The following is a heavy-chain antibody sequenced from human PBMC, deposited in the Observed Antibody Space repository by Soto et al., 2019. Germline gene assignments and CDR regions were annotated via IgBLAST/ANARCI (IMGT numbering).Heavy chain of an antibody. CDR3: AKDITGVIVGNAIDY. CDR1: GFTFSSYA. D-gene: IGHD1-20*01. J-gene: IGHJ4*02. CDR2: ISGSGGST. Sequence: GGSLRLSCAASGFTFSSYAMSWVRQAPGKGLEWVSAISGSGGSTYYADSVKGRFTISRDNSKNTLYLQMNSPRAEDTAVYYCAKDITGVIVGNAIDYWGQGTLVTVSS. V-gene: IGHV3-23*01.